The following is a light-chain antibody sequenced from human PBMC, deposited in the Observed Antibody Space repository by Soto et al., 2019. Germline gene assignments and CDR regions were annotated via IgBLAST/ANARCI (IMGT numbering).Light chain of an antibody. CDR3: QQSYSTLSIT. CDR1: ESISRH. V-gene: IGKV1-39*01. Sequence: DIQMTQSPSSLSASVGDRVTITCRASESISRHLNWYQQKPGKAPKLLIYAASSLQNGVPSRFXGSGSGTDFTLTISNLQPEDFATYYWQQSYSTLSITFGQGTRLEIK. J-gene: IGKJ5*01. CDR2: AAS.